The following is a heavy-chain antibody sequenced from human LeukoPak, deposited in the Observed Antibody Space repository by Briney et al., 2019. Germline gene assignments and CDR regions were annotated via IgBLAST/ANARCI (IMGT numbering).Heavy chain of an antibody. CDR1: GFTFSNTW. CDR3: ATNPLY. V-gene: IGHV3-15*01. CDR2: IKTKNDGETT. Sequence: GGSLRLSCAASGFTFSNTWMSWARQAPGKGLEWVGRIKTKNDGETTNYAAPVKGRFTISRDDSKNTLYLLMNSLRIEDTAVYYCATNPLYWGQGTLVTVSS. J-gene: IGHJ4*02.